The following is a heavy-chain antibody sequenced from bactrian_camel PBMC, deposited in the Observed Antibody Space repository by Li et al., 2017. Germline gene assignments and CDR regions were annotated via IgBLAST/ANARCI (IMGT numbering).Heavy chain of an antibody. CDR2: IYTGFDVI. Sequence: HVQLVESGGGSVQAGGSLRLSCAASGYISGGYCMGWFRQAPGKEREGVASIYTGFDVIDYADSVRGRFTISRDNAKNTLYLQMNSLKPEDSWTYYCAADWDKPYVATVSPPDYQWRGRGTQVTVS. D-gene: IGHD4*01. CDR1: GYISGGYC. CDR3: AADWDKPYVATVSPPDYQW. J-gene: IGHJ4*01. V-gene: IGHV3S1*01.